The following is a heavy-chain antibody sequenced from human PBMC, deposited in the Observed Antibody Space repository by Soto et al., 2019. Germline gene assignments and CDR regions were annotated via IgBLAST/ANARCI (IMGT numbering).Heavy chain of an antibody. J-gene: IGHJ4*02. CDR1: GFTFSDYA. Sequence: GGSLSLSCAVSGFTFSDYAMSWVRQAPGKGLEWVSVISATGGSTYYADSVKGRFTISRDDSKNTVSLQMNSLRAEDTAVYYCAKQSVGSSWYRDFHYCGQGTLVTVST. V-gene: IGHV3-23*01. CDR2: ISATGGST. D-gene: IGHD6-13*01. CDR3: AKQSVGSSWYRDFHY.